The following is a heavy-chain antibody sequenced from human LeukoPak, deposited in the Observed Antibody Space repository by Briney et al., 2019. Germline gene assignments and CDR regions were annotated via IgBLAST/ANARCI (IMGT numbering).Heavy chain of an antibody. D-gene: IGHD5-12*01. CDR2: TYFSGGT. Sequence: SQTLSLTCTVSGGSIISPGYYWSWFRLHPGKGLEWIGYTYFSGGTYYNPSLKSRTTISVDTSNNQFSLKLSSVTAADTAMYYCARVDVATVDFWGQGTLVTVSS. CDR3: ARVDVATVDF. V-gene: IGHV4-31*03. J-gene: IGHJ4*02. CDR1: GGSIISPGYY.